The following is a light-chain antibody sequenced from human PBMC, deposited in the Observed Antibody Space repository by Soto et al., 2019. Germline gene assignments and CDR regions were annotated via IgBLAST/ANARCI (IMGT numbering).Light chain of an antibody. CDR1: LSVSVY. CDR2: DAS. V-gene: IGKV3-11*01. J-gene: IGKJ5*01. Sequence: EIVMTPSPATLSLSPGERATLSCRTSLSVSVYLDWYQQKPGQAPRLLISDASNRATGIPARFSGSGSGTDFTLTISSLEPEDFAVYYCHQRQYWPPITFGQGTRLEIK. CDR3: HQRQYWPPIT.